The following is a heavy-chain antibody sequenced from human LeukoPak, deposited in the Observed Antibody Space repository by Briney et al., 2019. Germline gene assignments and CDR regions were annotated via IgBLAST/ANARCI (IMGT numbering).Heavy chain of an antibody. V-gene: IGHV4-39*07. D-gene: IGHD6-19*01. CDR3: ARPHHSPFSSGWYSGDAFDI. CDR1: GGSISSSSYF. J-gene: IGHJ3*02. CDR2: IFYSGST. Sequence: PAETLSLTCTVSGGSISSSSYFWGWIRQSPGKGLEWIGSIFYSGSTYYNPSLKSRVTISVDTSKNQFSLKLSSVTAADTAVYYCARPHHSPFSSGWYSGDAFDIWGQGTMVTVSS.